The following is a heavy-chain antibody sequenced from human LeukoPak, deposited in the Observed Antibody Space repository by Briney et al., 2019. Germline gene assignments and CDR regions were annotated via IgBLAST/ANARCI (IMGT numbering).Heavy chain of an antibody. D-gene: IGHD2-21*02. J-gene: IGHJ4*02. V-gene: IGHV4-34*01. Sequence: SETLSLTCAVYGGSFSGYYWSWIRQPPGKGLEWIGEINHSGSTNYNPSLKSRVTIPVDTSKNQFSLKLSSVTAADTAVYYCARGVVATAEFDYWGQGTLVTVSS. CDR2: INHSGST. CDR1: GGSFSGYY. CDR3: ARGVVATAEFDY.